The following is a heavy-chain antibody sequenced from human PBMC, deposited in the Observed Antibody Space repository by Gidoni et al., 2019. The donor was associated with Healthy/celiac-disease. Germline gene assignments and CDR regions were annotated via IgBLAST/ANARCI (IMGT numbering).Heavy chain of an antibody. V-gene: IGHV3-48*02. J-gene: IGHJ5*02. CDR1: GFTFSSYS. Sequence: EVQLVESGGGLVQPGGSLSLSCAASGFTFSSYSMNWVRQAPGKGLEWVSYISSSSSTIYYADSVKGRFTISRDNAKNSLYLQMNSLRDEDTAVYYCARGIAAAGTNWFDPWGQGTLVTVSS. CDR3: ARGIAAAGTNWFDP. D-gene: IGHD6-13*01. CDR2: ISSSSSTI.